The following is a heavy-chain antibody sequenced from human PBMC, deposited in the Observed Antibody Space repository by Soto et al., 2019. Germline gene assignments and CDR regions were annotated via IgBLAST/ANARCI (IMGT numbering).Heavy chain of an antibody. CDR1: GYTFTSYG. D-gene: IGHD3-3*01. CDR2: ISAYNGNT. J-gene: IGHJ6*02. CDR3: ARDYDFWSGYYTGTSPYYYYYYGMDV. Sequence: GASVKVSCKASGYTFTSYGISWVRQAPGQGLEWMGWISAYNGNTNYVQKLQGRVTMTTDTSTSTAYMELRSLRSDDTAVYYCARDYDFWSGYYTGTSPYYYYYYGMDVWGQGTTVTVSS. V-gene: IGHV1-18*01.